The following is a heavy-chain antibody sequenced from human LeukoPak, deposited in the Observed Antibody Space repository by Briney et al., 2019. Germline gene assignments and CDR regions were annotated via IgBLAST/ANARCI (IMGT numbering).Heavy chain of an antibody. J-gene: IGHJ5*02. CDR3: ARGGWAVAGTRSVGWFDP. D-gene: IGHD6-19*01. CDR1: GYTFTSYD. Sequence: ASVKVSCKASGYTFTSYDINWVRQATGQGLEWMGWMNPNSGNTGYAQKFQGRVTMTRNTSISTAYMELSSLRSEDTAVYYCARGGWAVAGTRSVGWFDPWGQGTLVTVSS. CDR2: MNPNSGNT. V-gene: IGHV1-8*01.